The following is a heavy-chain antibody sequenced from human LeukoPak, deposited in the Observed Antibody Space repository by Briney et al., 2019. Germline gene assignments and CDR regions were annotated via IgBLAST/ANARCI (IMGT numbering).Heavy chain of an antibody. J-gene: IGHJ4*02. D-gene: IGHD3-3*01. CDR2: ISYDGSNK. V-gene: IGHV3-30*03. CDR1: GFTFTSYV. CDR3: ARDLLEWYFDY. Sequence: PGGSLRLSCAASGFTFTSYVMHWVRQAPGKGLQWVALISYDGSNKYYADSVKGRFTISRDNPKNTLYLQMNSLRAEDTAVYYCARDLLEWYFDYWGQGTLVTVSS.